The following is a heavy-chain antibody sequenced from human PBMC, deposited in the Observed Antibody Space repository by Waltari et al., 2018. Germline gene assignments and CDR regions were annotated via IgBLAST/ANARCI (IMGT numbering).Heavy chain of an antibody. CDR1: GYTFSSYG. Sequence: QVQLVQSGAEVQKPGASVKVSCKASGYTFSSYGISWVRQPPGQGLEWMGWIRANNGDTDYETKIQGRGTMTTDTSTSTDYMERRSLRSDDTAVYYCAQSAGSYLGEYFQHWGQGTLVTVSS. J-gene: IGHJ1*01. CDR3: AQSAGSYLGEYFQH. D-gene: IGHD3-10*01. CDR2: IRANNGDT. V-gene: IGHV1-18*01.